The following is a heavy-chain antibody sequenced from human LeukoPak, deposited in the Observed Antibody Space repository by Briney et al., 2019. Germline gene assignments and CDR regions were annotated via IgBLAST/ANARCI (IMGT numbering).Heavy chain of an antibody. V-gene: IGHV3-23*01. Sequence: PGGSLRLSCAASGFIFKSHAMSWVRQAPGKGLEWVSATSGSGGSRFYADSVKGRFTTSRDNSKNTLYLQMNSLRAEDTAVYYCAKFPSYDSSGHDGFDIWGQGTRVTVSS. CDR1: GFIFKSHA. CDR3: AKFPSYDSSGHDGFDI. D-gene: IGHD3-22*01. CDR2: TSGSGGSR. J-gene: IGHJ3*02.